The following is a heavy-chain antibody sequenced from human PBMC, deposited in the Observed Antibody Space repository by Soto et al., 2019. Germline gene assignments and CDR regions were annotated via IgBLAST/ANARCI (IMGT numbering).Heavy chain of an antibody. J-gene: IGHJ4*02. CDR3: AKDSPLGVGKLERRSMYYFDY. CDR1: GFTFSSYA. V-gene: IGHV3-23*01. Sequence: PGGSLRVSCAASGFTFSSYAMSWVRQAPGKGLEWVSAISGSGGSTYYADSVKGRFTISRDNSKNTLYLQMNSLRAEDTAVYYCAKDSPLGVGKLERRSMYYFDYWGQGTLVTVSS. D-gene: IGHD1-1*01. CDR2: ISGSGGST.